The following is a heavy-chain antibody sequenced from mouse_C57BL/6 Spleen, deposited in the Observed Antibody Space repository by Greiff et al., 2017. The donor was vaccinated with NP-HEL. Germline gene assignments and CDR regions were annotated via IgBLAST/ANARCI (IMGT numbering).Heavy chain of an antibody. D-gene: IGHD2-5*01. CDR1: GYSITSGYY. J-gene: IGHJ2*01. CDR3: ARDEGAYYSNYFDY. V-gene: IGHV3-6*01. CDR2: ISYDGSN. Sequence: ESGPGLVKPSQSLSLTCSVTGYSITSGYYWNWIRQFPGNKLEWMGYISYDGSNKYNPSLQNRISITRDTSKNQFFLKLNSVTTEDTATYYCARDEGAYYSNYFDYWGQGTTLTVSS.